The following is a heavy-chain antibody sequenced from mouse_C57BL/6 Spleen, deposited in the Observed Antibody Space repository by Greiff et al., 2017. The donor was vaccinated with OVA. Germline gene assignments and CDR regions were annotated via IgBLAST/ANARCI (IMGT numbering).Heavy chain of an antibody. CDR2: IDPSDSYT. CDR3: ASRGLTGYFDY. Sequence: QVQLQQPGAELVMPGASVKLSCKASGYTFTSYWMHWVKQRPGQGLEWIGEIDPSDSYTNYNQKFKGKSTLTVDKSSSTSYMQLSSLTSEDSAVYYCASRGLTGYFDYWGQGTTLTVSS. D-gene: IGHD4-1*01. V-gene: IGHV1-69*01. J-gene: IGHJ2*01. CDR1: GYTFTSYW.